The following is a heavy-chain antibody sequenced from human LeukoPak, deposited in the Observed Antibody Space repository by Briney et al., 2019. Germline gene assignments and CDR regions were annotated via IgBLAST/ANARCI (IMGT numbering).Heavy chain of an antibody. V-gene: IGHV3-13*01. CDR1: GFTFSNYD. CDR2: IGTGGHT. Sequence: GGSLRLSCSASGFTFSNYDMHWVRQEKGKGLEWVSSIGTGGHTYYAPSVKGRFTISRENAKNSLYLQMNTLRAGDTAIYYCTRGGLEARCDVWGQGTMVAVSS. D-gene: IGHD3-16*01. CDR3: TRGGLEARCDV. J-gene: IGHJ3*01.